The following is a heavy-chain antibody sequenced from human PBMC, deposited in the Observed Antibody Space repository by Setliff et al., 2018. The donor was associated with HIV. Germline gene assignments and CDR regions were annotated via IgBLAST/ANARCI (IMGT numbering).Heavy chain of an antibody. J-gene: IGHJ4*02. V-gene: IGHV3-7*03. CDR2: INQDGSEK. CDR3: ARDVAVAATEF. D-gene: IGHD6-19*01. CDR1: GFTFSNYW. Sequence: AGGSLRLSCAASGFTFSNYWMSWVRQAPGKGLEWVAHINQDGSEKNHVDSATGRFTISRDNARNLVYLQMNSLEGDDTAVYYCARDVAVAATEFWGQGIQVTVSS.